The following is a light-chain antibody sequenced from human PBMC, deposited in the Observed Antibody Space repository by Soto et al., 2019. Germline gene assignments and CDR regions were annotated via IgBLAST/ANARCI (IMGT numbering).Light chain of an antibody. V-gene: IGLV2-14*01. J-gene: IGLJ2*01. CDR1: SSDVGGYNY. CDR3: TSYTSSSTLV. Sequence: QSALTQPASVSGSPGQSITISCTGTSSDVGGYNYFSWYQQRPGKAPKLMISEVSDRPSGVSNRFSGSKSGNTASLTISGLQTEDEADYYCTSYTSSSTLVFGGGTKLTVL. CDR2: EVS.